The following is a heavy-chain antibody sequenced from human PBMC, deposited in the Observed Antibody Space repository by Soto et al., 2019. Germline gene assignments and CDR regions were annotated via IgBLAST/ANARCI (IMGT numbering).Heavy chain of an antibody. Sequence: GESLKISCKGSGYSFTIYWIGWVRQMPGKGLEWMGIIYPGDSDTRYSPSFQGQVTISADKSISTAYLQWSSLKASDTAMYYCARQYRYSYGFFDYWGQGTLVTVSS. V-gene: IGHV5-51*01. D-gene: IGHD5-18*01. CDR1: GYSFTIYW. CDR2: IYPGDSDT. CDR3: ARQYRYSYGFFDY. J-gene: IGHJ4*02.